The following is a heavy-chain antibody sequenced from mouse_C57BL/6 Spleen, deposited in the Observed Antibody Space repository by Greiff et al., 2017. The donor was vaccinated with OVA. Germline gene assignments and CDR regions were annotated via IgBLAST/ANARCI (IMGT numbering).Heavy chain of an antibody. Sequence: VQLQQSGAELVRPGASVKLSCTASGFNIKDYYMHWVKQRPEQGLEWIGRIDPEAGDTEYAPKFQGKATMTADTSSNTAYLQLSSLTSEDTAVYYCTTWGLLSWFAYWGQGTLVTVSA. CDR2: IDPEAGDT. V-gene: IGHV14-1*01. CDR3: TTWGLLSWFAY. J-gene: IGHJ3*01. D-gene: IGHD2-3*01. CDR1: GFNIKDYY.